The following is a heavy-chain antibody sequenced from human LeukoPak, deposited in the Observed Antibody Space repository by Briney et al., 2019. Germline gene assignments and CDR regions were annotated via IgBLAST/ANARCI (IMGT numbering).Heavy chain of an antibody. D-gene: IGHD6-19*01. CDR3: AKAYGYSSGWHPEKIYYYYGMDV. Sequence: PGRSLRISCAASGFTFDDYAMHWVRQAPGKGLEWVSGISWNSGSIGYAGSVKGRFTISRDNAKNSLYLQMNSLRAEDTALYYCAKAYGYSSGWHPEKIYYYYGMDVWGQGTTVTVSS. J-gene: IGHJ6*02. CDR1: GFTFDDYA. V-gene: IGHV3-9*01. CDR2: ISWNSGSI.